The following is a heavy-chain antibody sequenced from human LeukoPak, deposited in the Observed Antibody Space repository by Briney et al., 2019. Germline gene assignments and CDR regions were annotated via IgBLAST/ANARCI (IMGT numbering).Heavy chain of an antibody. D-gene: IGHD6-13*01. CDR3: ARDLLGWAAAGTGVFDY. CDR2: ISGSGGST. J-gene: IGHJ4*02. Sequence: GGSLRLSCAASGFTFSSYAMSWVRQAPGKGLEWVSAISGSGGSTYYADSVKGRFTISRDNSKNTLYLQMNSLRAEDTAVYYCARDLLGWAAAGTGVFDYWGQGTLVTVSS. CDR1: GFTFSSYA. V-gene: IGHV3-23*01.